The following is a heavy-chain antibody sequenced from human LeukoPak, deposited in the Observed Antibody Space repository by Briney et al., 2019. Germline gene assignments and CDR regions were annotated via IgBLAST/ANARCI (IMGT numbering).Heavy chain of an antibody. V-gene: IGHV3-30-3*01. CDR2: ISYDGSNK. Sequence: GRSLRLSCAASGFTFSSYAMHWVRQAPGKGLEWVAVISYDGSNKYYADSVKGRFTISRDNSKNTLYLQMNSLRAEDTAVYYCASLRVTESYWGQGTLVTVSS. CDR3: ASLRVTESY. CDR1: GFTFSSYA. D-gene: IGHD2-21*02. J-gene: IGHJ4*02.